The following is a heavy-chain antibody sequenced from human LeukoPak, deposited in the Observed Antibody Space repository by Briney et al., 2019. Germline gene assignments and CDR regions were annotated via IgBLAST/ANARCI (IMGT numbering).Heavy chain of an antibody. CDR2: ISTSSSYI. J-gene: IGHJ5*02. CDR3: ARGLSSSTWYGFDP. Sequence: WGSLRLSCAASGFTFSRYSMNWVRQAPGKVLEWVSFISTSSSYIYYTDSVKGRFTISRDNARNSLYLQMNSLTAEDTAVYYCARGLSSSTWYGFDPWGQGTLVTVSS. D-gene: IGHD6-13*01. V-gene: IGHV3-21*01. CDR1: GFTFSRYS.